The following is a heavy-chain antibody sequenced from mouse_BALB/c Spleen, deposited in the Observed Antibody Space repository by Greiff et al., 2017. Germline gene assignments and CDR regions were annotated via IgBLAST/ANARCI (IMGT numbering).Heavy chain of an antibody. J-gene: IGHJ4*01. CDR3: AIPANWDWSYAMDY. CDR1: GYTFTSYT. Sequence: QVQLQQSGAELARPGASVKMSCKASGYTFTSYTMHWVKQRPGQGLEWIGYINPSSGYTNYNQKFKDKATLTADKSSSTAYMQLSSLTSEDSAVYYCAIPANWDWSYAMDYWGQGTSVTVSS. D-gene: IGHD4-1*01. V-gene: IGHV1-4*01. CDR2: INPSSGYT.